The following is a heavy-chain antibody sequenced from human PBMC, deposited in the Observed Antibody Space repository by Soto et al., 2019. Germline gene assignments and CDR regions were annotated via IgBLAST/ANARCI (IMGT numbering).Heavy chain of an antibody. D-gene: IGHD1-26*01. J-gene: IGHJ4*02. CDR2: ISAYNGNT. CDR3: AIDLTPGIVDH. CDR1: GYTFTSYG. V-gene: IGHV1-18*01. Sequence: QVQLVQSGAEVKKPGASVKVSCKASGYTFTSYGISWVRQAPGQGLEWMGWISAYNGNTNYAQKLQGRVTMTTDTSSSTAYMELRRLRSVDTAVSYGAIDLTPGIVDHGGQGPRVTFS.